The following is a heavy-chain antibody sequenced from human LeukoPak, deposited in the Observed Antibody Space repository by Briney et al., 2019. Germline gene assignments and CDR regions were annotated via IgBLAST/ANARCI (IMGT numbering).Heavy chain of an antibody. CDR3: ARVDPGASWYSYYYFDY. CDR2: IYTSGST. CDR1: GGSISSYY. Sequence: SETLSLTCTVSGGSISSYYWSWIRQPAGKGLEWIGRIYTSGSTNYNPSLKSRVTMSVDTSKNQFSLKLSSVTAADAAVYYCARVDPGASWYSYYYFDYWGQGTLVTVSS. V-gene: IGHV4-4*07. D-gene: IGHD2-15*01. J-gene: IGHJ4*02.